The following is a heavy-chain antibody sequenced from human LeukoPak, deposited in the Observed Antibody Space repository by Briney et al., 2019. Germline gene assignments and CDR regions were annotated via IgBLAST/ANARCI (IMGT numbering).Heavy chain of an antibody. J-gene: IGHJ5*02. V-gene: IGHV1-2*02. CDR1: GYTFTDYY. Sequence: ASVKVSCKASGYTFTDYYMHWVRQAPGQGLEWMGWINPNSGDTYYAQKFQGRVTMTRDTSNSTAYMELSRLRSDDTAFYYCARPTLQTLGAWGQGTLVTVSS. CDR2: INPNSGDT. CDR3: ARPTLQTLGA. D-gene: IGHD3-10*01.